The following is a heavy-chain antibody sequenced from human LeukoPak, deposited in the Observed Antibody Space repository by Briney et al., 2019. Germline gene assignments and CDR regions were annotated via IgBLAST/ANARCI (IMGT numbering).Heavy chain of an antibody. CDR2: ISGSGGST. V-gene: IGHV3-23*01. Sequence: PGGSLRLSCAASGFTFSSYAMSWVRQAPGKGLEWVSAISGSGGSTYYADSVKGRFTISRDNSKNTLYLQMNSLRAEDTAVYYCARGLTYYDRLTGHYLGNWFDPWGQGTLVTVSS. CDR1: GFTFSSYA. CDR3: ARGLTYYDRLTGHYLGNWFDP. J-gene: IGHJ5*02. D-gene: IGHD3-9*01.